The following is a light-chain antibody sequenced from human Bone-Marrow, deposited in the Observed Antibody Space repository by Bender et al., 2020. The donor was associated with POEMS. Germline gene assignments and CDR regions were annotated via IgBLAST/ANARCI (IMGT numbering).Light chain of an antibody. Sequence: SYELTQPPSVSVSPGQTARITCSGEQLDDTYTCWYQQKPGQTPVLVIYEDKKRPSGIPERFSGSNSGNTATLTISGTQAMDEADYYCQAWDSSSAHWVFGGGTTLTVL. CDR2: EDK. J-gene: IGLJ3*02. V-gene: IGLV3-1*01. CDR1: QLDDTY. CDR3: QAWDSSSAHWV.